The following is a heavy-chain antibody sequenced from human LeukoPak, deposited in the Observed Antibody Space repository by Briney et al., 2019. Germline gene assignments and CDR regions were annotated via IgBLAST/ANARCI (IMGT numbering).Heavy chain of an antibody. Sequence: GESLKISCKGSGYSFTSYGISWVRQAPGQGLEWMGWISAYNGNTNYAQKLQGRVTMTTDTSTSTAYMELRSLRSDDTAVYYCAGDPESNTWLQADYWGQGTLVTVSS. D-gene: IGHD5-24*01. CDR1: GYSFTSYG. CDR2: ISAYNGNT. J-gene: IGHJ4*02. V-gene: IGHV1-18*01. CDR3: AGDPESNTWLQADY.